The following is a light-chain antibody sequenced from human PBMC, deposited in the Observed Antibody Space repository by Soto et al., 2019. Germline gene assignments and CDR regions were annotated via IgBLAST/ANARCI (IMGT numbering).Light chain of an antibody. CDR3: SLYTSSIL. CDR2: DVS. J-gene: IGLJ1*01. Sequence: QSALTQPASVSGSPGQSITISCTGTSSDVGGYNYVSWYQQHPGKAPKLMIYDVSNRPSGVSNRFSGSKSGNTASLTISGVQDEDESDYYFSLYTSSILFGTGTKLTVL. CDR1: SSDVGGYNY. V-gene: IGLV2-14*01.